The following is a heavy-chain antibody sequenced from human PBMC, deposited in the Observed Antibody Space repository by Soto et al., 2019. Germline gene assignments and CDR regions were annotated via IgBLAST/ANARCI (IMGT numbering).Heavy chain of an antibody. J-gene: IGHJ4*02. CDR3: ARRRGYSGYEYYFDY. Sequence: NPSETLSLTCTVSGGSISSGGYYWSWIRQHPGKGLEWIGYIYYSGSTYYNPSLKSRVTISVDTSKNQFSLKLSSVTAADTAVYYCARRRGYSGYEYYFDYWGQGTLVTVSS. CDR2: IYYSGST. D-gene: IGHD5-12*01. V-gene: IGHV4-31*03. CDR1: GGSISSGGYY.